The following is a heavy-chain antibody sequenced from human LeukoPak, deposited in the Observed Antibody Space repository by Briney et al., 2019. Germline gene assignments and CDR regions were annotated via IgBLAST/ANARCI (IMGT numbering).Heavy chain of an antibody. J-gene: IGHJ6*04. Sequence: PGGSLRLSCAASGFTFSSYWMTWVRQAPGKGPEWVANIKQDGSEKYYVDSVKGRFTISRDNAKNSLYLQMNSLRAEDTAVYHRARDLNGIYNYYYGMDVWGKGTTVTVSS. V-gene: IGHV3-7*03. CDR1: GFTFSSYW. CDR3: ARDLNGIYNYYYGMDV. CDR2: IKQDGSEK.